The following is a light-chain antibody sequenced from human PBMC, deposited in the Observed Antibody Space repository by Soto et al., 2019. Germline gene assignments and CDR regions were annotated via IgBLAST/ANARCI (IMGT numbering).Light chain of an antibody. J-gene: IGLJ2*01. V-gene: IGLV2-23*01. CDR1: SSDVGSYNL. Sequence: QSALTQPASVSGSPGQSITISCTGTSSDVGSYNLVSWYQQHPGKAPKLMIYEGSKRPSGVSNRFSGSKSGNTASLTISGLQAEDEADYYCYSYAGSSCHLVFGGGTKVTVL. CDR3: YSYAGSSCHLV. CDR2: EGS.